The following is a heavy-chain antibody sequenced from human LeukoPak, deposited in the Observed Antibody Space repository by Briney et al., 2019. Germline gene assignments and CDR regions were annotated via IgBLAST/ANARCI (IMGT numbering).Heavy chain of an antibody. CDR2: ISSSSSYI. D-gene: IGHD3-9*01. Sequence: GGSLRLSCAASGFTFSSYSMNWVRQAPGKGLEWVSSISSSSSYIYYADSVKGRFTISRDNAKNTLYLQMNSLRAEDTAVYYCARAGDILTGYYNEPYDYWGQGTLVTVSS. J-gene: IGHJ4*02. CDR3: ARAGDILTGYYNEPYDY. V-gene: IGHV3-21*01. CDR1: GFTFSSYS.